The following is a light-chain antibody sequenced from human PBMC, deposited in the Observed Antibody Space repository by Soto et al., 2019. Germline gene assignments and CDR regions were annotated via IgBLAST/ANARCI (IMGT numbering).Light chain of an antibody. CDR3: SSYADSNSDG. CDR2: EVT. Sequence: QSVLTQPPSASGSPGQSVTISCTGTSSDVGGYNYVYWYQQHPGKAPKLMIYEVTKRPSGVPDRFSGSKSGNTASLTVSELQAEDEADYYCSSYADSNSDGFGTGTKVTVL. J-gene: IGLJ1*01. V-gene: IGLV2-8*01. CDR1: SSDVGGYNY.